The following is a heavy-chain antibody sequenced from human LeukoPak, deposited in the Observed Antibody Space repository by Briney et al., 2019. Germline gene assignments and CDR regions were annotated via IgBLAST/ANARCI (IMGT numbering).Heavy chain of an antibody. CDR1: GFTVSSDY. CDR2: IYSGGST. Sequence: GGSLRLSCAASGFTVSSDYMSWVRQAPGKGLEWVSVIYSGGSTYYADSVKGRFTISRDNAKNSVYLQMNSLRAEDTAVYYCARLVCSTIPCYGKFYFDSWGQGTLVPVSS. J-gene: IGHJ4*02. V-gene: IGHV3-53*01. D-gene: IGHD2-2*01. CDR3: ARLVCSTIPCYGKFYFDS.